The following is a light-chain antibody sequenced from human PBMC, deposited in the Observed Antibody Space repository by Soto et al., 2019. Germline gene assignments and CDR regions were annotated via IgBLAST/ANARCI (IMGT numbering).Light chain of an antibody. CDR2: EVN. V-gene: IGLV2-14*01. Sequence: QSALTQPASVSGSPGQRITISCTGSSSDIGGYNHVSWYQIHPGTATKLIIYEVNSRPSGVACLFSASKSGNSASLTISGLPDDDEADYYCSSYASISAYVFGGGTKVTVL. CDR3: SSYASISAYV. CDR1: SSDIGGYNH. J-gene: IGLJ1*01.